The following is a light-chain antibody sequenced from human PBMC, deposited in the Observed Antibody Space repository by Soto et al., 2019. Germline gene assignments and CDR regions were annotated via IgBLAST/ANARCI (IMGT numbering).Light chain of an antibody. Sequence: QSALTQPASVSGSPGQSITISCTGTSSDVGSYNLVSWYHQHPGKAPKLMIYEGSKRPSGVSNRFSGSKCGNTASLTISGLQAEDEADYYCCSYAGSSTYVFGTGTKLTVL. V-gene: IGLV2-23*01. J-gene: IGLJ1*01. CDR2: EGS. CDR3: CSYAGSSTYV. CDR1: SSDVGSYNL.